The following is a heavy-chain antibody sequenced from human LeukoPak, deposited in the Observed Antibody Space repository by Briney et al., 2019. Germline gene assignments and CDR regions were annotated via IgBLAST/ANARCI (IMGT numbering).Heavy chain of an antibody. CDR2: MYHTGGT. Sequence: SETLSLACTVSTYSVKSDYYWGWIRQPPGKGLEWIGTMYHTGGTYYNPSLKSRVTISVDTSKNQFSLQLSSVTAADTAVYYCAMTPSYSSGWSFNYWGQGTLVTVSS. CDR1: TYSVKSDYY. D-gene: IGHD6-19*01. CDR3: AMTPSYSSGWSFNY. V-gene: IGHV4-38-2*02. J-gene: IGHJ4*02.